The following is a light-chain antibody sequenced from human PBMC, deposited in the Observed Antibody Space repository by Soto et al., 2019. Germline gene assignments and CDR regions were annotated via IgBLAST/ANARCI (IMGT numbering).Light chain of an antibody. CDR1: QSVSSNY. CDR3: QQYGSSPRT. CDR2: GVS. J-gene: IGKJ1*01. Sequence: EIVLTQSPGTLSLSSGERATLSCRASQSVSSNYLAWYQQKPGQAPRLLIYGVSSRATGIPDRFSGSGSGTDFTLTISRLEPEDFAVYYCQQYGSSPRTFGQGTKVEIK. V-gene: IGKV3-20*01.